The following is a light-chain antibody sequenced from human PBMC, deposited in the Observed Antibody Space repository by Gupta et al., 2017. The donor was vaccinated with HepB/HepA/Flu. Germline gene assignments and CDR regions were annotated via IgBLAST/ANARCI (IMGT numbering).Light chain of an antibody. V-gene: IGKV1-39*01. CDR3: QQTDNTPLT. CDR1: QSITRY. CDR2: AAS. Sequence: DIQMTQSPSSLSASVGDRVSITCRASQSITRYLNWYQHKPGKAPELLIYAASSLQSGVPSRFSGSVSGTDFTLTISSLQPEDFATYYCQQTDNTPLTFGGGTKVEIK. J-gene: IGKJ4*01.